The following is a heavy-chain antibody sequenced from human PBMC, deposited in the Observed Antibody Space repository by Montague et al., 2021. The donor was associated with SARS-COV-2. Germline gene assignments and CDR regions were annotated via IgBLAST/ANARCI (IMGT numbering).Heavy chain of an antibody. V-gene: IGHV4-39*07. J-gene: IGHJ5*02. CDR3: ARDHKRNELGDWFDP. D-gene: IGHD1-1*01. Sequence: SETLSLTCAVYGGSISSSSYYWGWIRQPPGRGLEWIGSIYYSGSTYYNPSLKSRVTISVDTSKNQFSLRLTSMTAADSAVYYCARDHKRNELGDWFDPWGQGTQVIVSS. CDR1: GGSISSSSYY. CDR2: IYYSGST.